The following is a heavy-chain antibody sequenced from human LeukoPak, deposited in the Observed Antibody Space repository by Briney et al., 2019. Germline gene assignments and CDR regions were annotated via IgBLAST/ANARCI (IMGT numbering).Heavy chain of an antibody. CDR3: ARSFSPNYYDLLDY. J-gene: IGHJ4*02. CDR2: IYYSGST. Sequence: SETLSLTCTVSGGSISTYYWSWIRRPPGKGLEWIGYIYYSGSTNYNPSLKSRVTISLGTSKNQFSLKLNSVTAADTAMYYCARSFSPNYYDLLDYWGQGTLVTVSS. D-gene: IGHD3-22*01. V-gene: IGHV4-59*01. CDR1: GGSISTYY.